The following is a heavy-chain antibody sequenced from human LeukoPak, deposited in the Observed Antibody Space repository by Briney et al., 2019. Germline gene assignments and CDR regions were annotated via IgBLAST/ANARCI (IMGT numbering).Heavy chain of an antibody. CDR3: ATYCTNGVCYSIVY. CDR1: GFTFSSYA. Sequence: GGSLRLSCAASGFTFSSYAMHWVRQAPGKGLEWVAVISYDGSNKYYADSVKGRFTISRDNSKNTLYLQMNSLRAEDTAVYYCATYCTNGVCYSIVYWGQGTLVTVSS. J-gene: IGHJ4*02. V-gene: IGHV3-30-3*01. D-gene: IGHD2-8*01. CDR2: ISYDGSNK.